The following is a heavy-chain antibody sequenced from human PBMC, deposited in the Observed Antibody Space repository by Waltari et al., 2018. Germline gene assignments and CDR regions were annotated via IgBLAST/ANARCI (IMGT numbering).Heavy chain of an antibody. D-gene: IGHD5-12*01. V-gene: IGHV4-39*01. CDR2: IYYSGRA. CDR3: ARHWKRNGYRFDP. J-gene: IGHJ5*02. CDR1: GGSINRSNYY. Sequence: QLLLQESGPGLVTPSETLSLTCTVSGGSINRSNYYWGWVRQSPGKGLEWIASIYYSGRASYNPTLESRLTISGDTSKNQFSLRLYSVTAADTAVYYCARHWKRNGYRFDPWGQGTRVTVSS.